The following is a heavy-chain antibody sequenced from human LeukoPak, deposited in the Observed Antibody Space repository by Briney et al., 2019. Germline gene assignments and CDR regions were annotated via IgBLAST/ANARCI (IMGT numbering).Heavy chain of an antibody. CDR1: GGSISNNNW. D-gene: IGHD4-23*01. V-gene: IGHV4-4*02. Sequence: SETLSLTCAVSGGSISNNNWWSWVRRPPGKGLEWIGEIFHSGGTNYSPSLRSRVTISVDKSKNQFSLKLNSVTAADTAVYYCARGGGTPTTVVTPLDYWGQGTLVTVSS. J-gene: IGHJ4*02. CDR3: ARGGGTPTTVVTPLDY. CDR2: IFHSGGT.